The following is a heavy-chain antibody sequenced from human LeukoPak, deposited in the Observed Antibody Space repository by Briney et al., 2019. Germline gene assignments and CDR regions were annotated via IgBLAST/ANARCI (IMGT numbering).Heavy chain of an antibody. J-gene: IGHJ3*01. CDR1: VGSIRSYY. CDR3: ARLYDSSDAFDL. D-gene: IGHD5/OR15-5a*01. CDR2: IYYSGST. Sequence: SETLSLTCTVSVGSIRSYYWSWIRQPPGKGLEWIGYIYYSGSTNYNPSLKSRVTISVDTSKNQFSLKLTSVTAADTAVYYCARLYDSSDAFDLWGQGTVVTVSS. V-gene: IGHV4-59*01.